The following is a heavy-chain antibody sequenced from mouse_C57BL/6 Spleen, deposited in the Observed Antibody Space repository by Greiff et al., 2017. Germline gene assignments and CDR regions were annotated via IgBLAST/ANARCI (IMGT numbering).Heavy chain of an antibody. V-gene: IGHV14-3*01. D-gene: IGHD2-4*01. Sequence: VQLQQSVAELVRPGASVKLSCTASGFNIKNTYMHWVKQRPEQGLEWIGRIDPANGNTKYAPKFQGKAPITADTSSNPAYLQLSSLTSEETAIYYCASPYDYDVTWFAYWGQGTLVTGSA. CDR2: IDPANGNT. CDR1: GFNIKNTY. CDR3: ASPYDYDVTWFAY. J-gene: IGHJ3*01.